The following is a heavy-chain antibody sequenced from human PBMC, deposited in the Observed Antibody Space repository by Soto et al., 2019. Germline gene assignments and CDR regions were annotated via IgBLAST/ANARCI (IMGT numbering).Heavy chain of an antibody. CDR1: GGSFSGYY. J-gene: IGHJ4*02. V-gene: IGHV4-34*01. CDR3: ARGAYYYYDSSGYYYGYYFDY. Sequence: SETLSLTCAVYGGSFSGYYWSWIRQPPGKGLEWIGEINHSGSTNYNPSLKSRVTISVDTSKNQFSLKLSSVTAADTAVYYCARGAYYYYDSSGYYYGYYFDYWGQGTLVTVSS. CDR2: INHSGST. D-gene: IGHD3-22*01.